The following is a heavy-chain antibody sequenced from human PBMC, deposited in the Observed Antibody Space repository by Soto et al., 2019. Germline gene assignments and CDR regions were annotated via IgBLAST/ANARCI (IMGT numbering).Heavy chain of an antibody. Sequence: QVQLVESGGGVVQPGRSLRLSCAASGFNFSTYGMHWVRQAPGKGLEWVAITWYDGGNKYYADSVKGRFTISRDNSKNTLYLQRNSLRAEDTAVYFCARDAVGDGYNYPDYWGQGTLVTVSS. CDR1: GFNFSTYG. D-gene: IGHD5-12*01. CDR2: TWYDGGNK. CDR3: ARDAVGDGYNYPDY. J-gene: IGHJ4*02. V-gene: IGHV3-33*01.